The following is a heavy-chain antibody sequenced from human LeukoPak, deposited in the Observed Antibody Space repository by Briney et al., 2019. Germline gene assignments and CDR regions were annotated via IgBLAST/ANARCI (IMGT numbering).Heavy chain of an antibody. CDR2: IKSKTDGGTT. CDR1: GFTFSNAW. V-gene: IGHV3-15*01. CDR3: ARDGNREWLSLKYYYYYMDV. Sequence: GGSLRLSCAASGFTFSNAWMSWVRQAPGKGLEWVGRIKSKTDGGTTDYAAPVKGRFTISRDNSKNTLYLQMNSLRAEDTAVYYCARDGNREWLSLKYYYYYMDVWGKGTTVTVSS. J-gene: IGHJ6*03. D-gene: IGHD3-3*01.